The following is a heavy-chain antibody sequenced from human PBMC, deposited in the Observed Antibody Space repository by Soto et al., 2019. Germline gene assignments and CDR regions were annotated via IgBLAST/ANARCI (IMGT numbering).Heavy chain of an antibody. CDR1: GGSFSGYY. Sequence: SETLSLTCAVYGGSFSGYYWSWIRQPPGKGLEWIGEINHSGSTNYNPSLKSRVTISVDTSKNQFSLKLSSVTAADTAVYYRARGREGYCSSTSCSRSYFDYWGQGTLVTVSS. CDR3: ARGREGYCSSTSCSRSYFDY. CDR2: INHSGST. D-gene: IGHD2-2*01. J-gene: IGHJ4*02. V-gene: IGHV4-34*01.